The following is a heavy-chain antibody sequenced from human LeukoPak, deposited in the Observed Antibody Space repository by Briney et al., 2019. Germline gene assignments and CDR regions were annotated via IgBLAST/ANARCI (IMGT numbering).Heavy chain of an antibody. V-gene: IGHV4-34*01. CDR3: ARVANCSGGSCYSSSFDY. D-gene: IGHD2-15*01. J-gene: IGHJ4*01. CDR2: INHSGST. CDR1: GGSFSGYY. Sequence: SETLSLTCAVYGGSFSGYYWSWIRQPPGKGLEWIGEINHSGSTNYNPSLKSRVTISVDTSKNQFSLKLSSVTAADTAVYYCARVANCSGGSCYSSSFDYWGQGTLVTVSS.